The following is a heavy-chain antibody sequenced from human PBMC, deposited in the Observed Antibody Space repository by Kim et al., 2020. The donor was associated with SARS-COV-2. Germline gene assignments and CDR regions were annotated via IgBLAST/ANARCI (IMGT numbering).Heavy chain of an antibody. CDR3: ARGGGGYCSGGSCYD. D-gene: IGHD2-15*01. J-gene: IGHJ4*02. Sequence: PSLKSRVTISVDTSKNQFSLKLSSVTAADTAVYYCARGGGGYCSGGSCYDWGQGTLVTVSS. V-gene: IGHV4-34*01.